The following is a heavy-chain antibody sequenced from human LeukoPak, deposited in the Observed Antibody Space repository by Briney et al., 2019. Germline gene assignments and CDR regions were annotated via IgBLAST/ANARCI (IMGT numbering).Heavy chain of an antibody. CDR3: VRGVDY. V-gene: IGHV3-7*04. CDR2: INQDGSGK. CDR1: GFTFSSSW. J-gene: IGHJ4*02. Sequence: GGSLRLSCAASGFTFSSSWMSWVRQAPGKGLEWVANINQDGSGKYYLDSLRGRFTISRANAKNSLYLQVNSLRAEDTAVYYCVRGVDYWGQGILVTVSS.